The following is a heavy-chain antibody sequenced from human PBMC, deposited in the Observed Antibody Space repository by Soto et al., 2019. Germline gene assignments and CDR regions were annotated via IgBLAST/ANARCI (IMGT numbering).Heavy chain of an antibody. CDR1: GFTFSDSW. CDR3: VRGGSNYAS. D-gene: IGHD4-4*01. J-gene: IGHJ5*02. CDR2: IKPDESEK. Sequence: EVHLVASGGGLVKPGGSLRLSCTASGFTFSDSWMTWVRQAPGKGLEWVARIKPDESEKKYADSVKGRFSISRDNAKNSMYLQMDSLRGEDTAVYYCVRGGSNYASWGQGTLVTVSS. V-gene: IGHV3-7*01.